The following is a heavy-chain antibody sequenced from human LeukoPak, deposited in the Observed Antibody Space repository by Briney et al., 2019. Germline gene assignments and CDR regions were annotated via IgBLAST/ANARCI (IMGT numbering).Heavy chain of an antibody. CDR2: IYTSGST. V-gene: IGHV4-61*02. J-gene: IGHJ3*02. CDR3: AKSESDAFDI. Sequence: TLSLTCTVSGGSISSGSYYWSWIRQPAGKGLEWIGRIYTSGSTNYNPSLKSRVTISVDTSKNQFSLKLSSVTAADTAVYYCAKSESDAFDIWGQGTMVTVSS. CDR1: GGSISSGSYY.